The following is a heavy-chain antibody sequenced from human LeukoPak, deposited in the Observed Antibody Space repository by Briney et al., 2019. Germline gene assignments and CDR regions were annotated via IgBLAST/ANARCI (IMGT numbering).Heavy chain of an antibody. CDR3: ARGGYSGVDY. J-gene: IGHJ4*02. CDR2: IYYSGST. V-gene: IGHV4-59*01. D-gene: IGHD3-22*01. Sequence: SETLSLTCTVSGGSISSYYWSWIRQPPGKGLEWIGYIYYSGSTNYNPSLKSRVTISVDTSKNQFSLKLSSATAADTAVYYCARGGYSGVDYWGQGTLVTVSS. CDR1: GGSISSYY.